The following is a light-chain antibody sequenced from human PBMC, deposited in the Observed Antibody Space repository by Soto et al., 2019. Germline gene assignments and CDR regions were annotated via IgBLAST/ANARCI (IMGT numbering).Light chain of an antibody. CDR2: GAS. CDR1: QNIGNY. J-gene: IGKJ1*01. Sequence: DIQMTQSPSSLSASVGDRVTIICRASQNIGNYLNWYQKKIGEAPKLLVFGASNLQSGVPTRFSGAGSGTHFTLTVSSLQPKDFVSYYCQQSYTTPRTFGQGTKVEI. CDR3: QQSYTTPRT. V-gene: IGKV1-39*01.